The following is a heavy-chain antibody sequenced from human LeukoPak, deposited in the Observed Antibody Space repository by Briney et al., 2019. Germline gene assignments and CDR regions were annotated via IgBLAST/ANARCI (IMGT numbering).Heavy chain of an antibody. J-gene: IGHJ4*02. CDR2: IKQDGSEK. V-gene: IGHV3-7*01. CDR3: ARVRYSSSWGTYYFDY. D-gene: IGHD6-13*01. Sequence: PGGSLRLSCAASGFTFSSYWMSWVRQAPGKGLEWVANIKQDGSEKYYVDSVKGRFTISRDNAKNSLYLQMNSLRAEDTAVYYCARVRYSSSWGTYYFDYWGQETLVTVSS. CDR1: GFTFSSYW.